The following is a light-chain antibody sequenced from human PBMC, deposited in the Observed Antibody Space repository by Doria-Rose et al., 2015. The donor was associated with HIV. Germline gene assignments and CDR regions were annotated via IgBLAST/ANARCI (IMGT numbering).Light chain of an antibody. CDR2: AAS. CDR1: QTVSTY. Sequence: QSPSSLSASIGDRVTITCRASQTVSTYLNLFQQEPGKAPKLLIYAASRLQSGVPSRFSGSGSGTDFTLTISGLQPGDFATYYCQQTYSSPPWTFGQGTKVEMK. V-gene: IGKV1-39*01. J-gene: IGKJ1*01. CDR3: QQTYSSPPWT.